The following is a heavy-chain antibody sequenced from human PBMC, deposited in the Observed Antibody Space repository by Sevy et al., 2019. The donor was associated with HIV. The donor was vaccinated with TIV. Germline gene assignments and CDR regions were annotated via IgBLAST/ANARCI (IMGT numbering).Heavy chain of an antibody. CDR2: IYYSGST. Sequence: SETLSLTCTVSGGSISSYYWSWIRQPPGKGLEWIGYIYYSGSTNYNPSLKSRVTISVDTSKNQCSLKLSSVTAADTAVYYCARVAGPTYYYDSSGYYEGYWFDPWGQGTLVTVSS. V-gene: IGHV4-59*01. D-gene: IGHD3-22*01. CDR1: GGSISSYY. J-gene: IGHJ5*02. CDR3: ARVAGPTYYYDSSGYYEGYWFDP.